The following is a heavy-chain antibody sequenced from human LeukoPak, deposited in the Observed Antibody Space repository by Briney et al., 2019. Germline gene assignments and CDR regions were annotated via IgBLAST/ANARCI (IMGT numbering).Heavy chain of an antibody. CDR3: AKADIVGAWSHYFDY. CDR2: ISGGGGTT. Sequence: GESLKISCAASGFTFSNYAMSWVRQAPGKRLEWVSAISGGGGTTYYADSVKGRFTISRDNSKNTLYLQMNSLRAEDTAVYYCAKADIVGAWSHYFDYWGQGTLITVSS. V-gene: IGHV3-23*01. J-gene: IGHJ4*02. CDR1: GFTFSNYA. D-gene: IGHD1-26*01.